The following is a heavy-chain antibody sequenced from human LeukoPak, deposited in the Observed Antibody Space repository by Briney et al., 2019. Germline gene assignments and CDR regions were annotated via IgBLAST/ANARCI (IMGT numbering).Heavy chain of an antibody. Sequence: GESLKISFKGSGYRFTSYWIGWVRPMPEKGLEWMGIIYPGDSETRYSPSFQGQVTIAADKSISTAYLQWSSLKASDTAMYYCAKAAEAAAGTFDYWGQGTLVTVSS. J-gene: IGHJ4*02. CDR1: GYRFTSYW. D-gene: IGHD6-13*01. V-gene: IGHV5-51*01. CDR3: AKAAEAAAGTFDY. CDR2: IYPGDSET.